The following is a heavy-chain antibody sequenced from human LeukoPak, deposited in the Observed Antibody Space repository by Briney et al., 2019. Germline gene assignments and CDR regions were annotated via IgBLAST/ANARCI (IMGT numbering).Heavy chain of an antibody. CDR3: ARDWRRAFDI. Sequence: GGSLRLSCAASGFTLSSNYMSWVRQAPGEGLEWVSVIYSGGSTCYADSVKGRFTISRDNSKNTLYLQMNSLRAEDTAVYYCARDWRRAFDIWGQGTMVTVSS. J-gene: IGHJ3*02. CDR1: GFTLSSNY. CDR2: IYSGGST. V-gene: IGHV3-66*01.